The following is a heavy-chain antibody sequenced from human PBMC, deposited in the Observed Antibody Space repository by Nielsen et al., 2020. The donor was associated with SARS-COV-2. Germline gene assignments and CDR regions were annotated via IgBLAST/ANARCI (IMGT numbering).Heavy chain of an antibody. J-gene: IGHJ4*02. D-gene: IGHD3-16*02. CDR3: ARVVRKITFGGVIAHFDY. CDR1: GYTFTSYG. CDR2: ISAYNGNT. V-gene: IGHV1-18*01. Sequence: VKVSCKASGYTFTSYGISWVRQAPGQGLEWMGWISAYNGNTNYAQKLQGRVTMTTDTSTSTAYMELRSLRSDDTAVYYCARVVRKITFGGVIAHFDYWGQGTLVTVSS.